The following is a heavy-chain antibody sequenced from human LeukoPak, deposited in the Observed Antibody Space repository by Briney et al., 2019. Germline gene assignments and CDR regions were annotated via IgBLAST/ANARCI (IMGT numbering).Heavy chain of an antibody. V-gene: IGHV4-39*02. D-gene: IGHD6-6*01. J-gene: IGHJ6*01. Sequence: SETLSLTCTVSGGSISSSSYYWGWIRQPPGTGLEWIGSIYYSGSSYYNPSLKSRVTISVDTSTMHFPLKLSSVPAADTAVYYCAREGAKYRSSELEIWRYYYYRMHVWGQGPTVTVSS. CDR3: AREGAKYRSSELEIWRYYYYRMHV. CDR2: IYYSGSS. CDR1: GGSISSSSYY.